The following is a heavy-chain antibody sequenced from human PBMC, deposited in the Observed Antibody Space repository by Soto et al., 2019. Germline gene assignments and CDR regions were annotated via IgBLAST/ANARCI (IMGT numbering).Heavy chain of an antibody. V-gene: IGHV3-53*01. D-gene: IGHD1-26*01. Sequence: EVQLVESGGGLIQPGGSLSLSCAASGFTVSSNYMSWVRQAPGKGLEWVSTIYSNGNTYYADSVKGRFTISRDKSKNTLYLQMNSLRAEDTAVYYCARDFPLREYRFSGSYYYNYWGQGTLVTVSS. J-gene: IGHJ4*02. CDR3: ARDFPLREYRFSGSYYYNY. CDR1: GFTVSSNY. CDR2: IYSNGNT.